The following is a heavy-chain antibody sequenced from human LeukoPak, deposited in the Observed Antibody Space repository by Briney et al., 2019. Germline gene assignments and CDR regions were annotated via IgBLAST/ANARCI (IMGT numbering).Heavy chain of an antibody. CDR2: MNPNSGNT. CDR3: ARSYYDSSGYYIDY. Sequence: ASVKVSCKASGYTFTSYDISWVRQATGQGLEWMGWMNPNSGNTGYAQKFQGRVTITRNTSISTAYMELSSLRSEDTAVYYCARSYYDSSGYYIDYWGQGTLVTVSS. J-gene: IGHJ4*02. V-gene: IGHV1-8*03. D-gene: IGHD3-22*01. CDR1: GYTFTSYD.